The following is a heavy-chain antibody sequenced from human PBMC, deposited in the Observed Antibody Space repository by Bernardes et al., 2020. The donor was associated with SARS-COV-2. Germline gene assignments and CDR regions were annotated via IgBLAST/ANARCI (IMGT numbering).Heavy chain of an antibody. CDR2: IFSNDEK. J-gene: IGHJ6*02. V-gene: IGHV2-26*01. D-gene: IGHD6-6*01. CDR3: ARILGGQLPYCYYSMGV. CDR1: GFSLSNARMG. Sequence: SGPTLVKPTETLTLTCTVSGFSLSNARMGVSWIRQPPGKALEWLAHIFSNDEKSYSTSLKSRLTISKDTSKSQVVLTMTNMDPVDTATYYCARILGGQLPYCYYSMGVWGRGTTVTCSS.